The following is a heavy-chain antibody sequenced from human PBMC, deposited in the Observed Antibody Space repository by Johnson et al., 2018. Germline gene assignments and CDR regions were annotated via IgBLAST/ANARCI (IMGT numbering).Heavy chain of an antibody. CDR1: GFTFRNYA. CDR2: IIINGGRT. CDR3: AKCLSGVMRPVTEAFDS. J-gene: IGHJ3*02. Sequence: VQLVQSGGGLAQRGGSLRLSCAASGFTFRNYAMSWVRQAPGKGLEWVSSIIINGGRTYDADSVKGRFTISRDNSKNTLYVQMNSLRVEDTAVYYCAKCLSGVMRPVTEAFDSGGQGTTVTVSS. V-gene: IGHV3-23*04. D-gene: IGHD3-10*01.